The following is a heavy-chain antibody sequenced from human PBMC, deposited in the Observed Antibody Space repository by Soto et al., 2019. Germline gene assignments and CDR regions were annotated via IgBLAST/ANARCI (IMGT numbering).Heavy chain of an antibody. V-gene: IGHV4-61*01. D-gene: IGHD6-19*01. Sequence: SETLSLTCTVSGGSVSSGSYYWSWIRQPPGKGLEWIGYIYCSGSTNYNPSLKSRVTISVDTSKNQFSLKLSSVTAADTAVYYCARDARPSSGSRAWFDPWGQGTLVTVSS. J-gene: IGHJ5*02. CDR2: IYCSGST. CDR1: GGSVSSGSYY. CDR3: ARDARPSSGSRAWFDP.